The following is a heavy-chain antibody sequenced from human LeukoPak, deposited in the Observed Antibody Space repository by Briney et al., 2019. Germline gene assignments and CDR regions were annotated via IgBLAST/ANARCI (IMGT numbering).Heavy chain of an antibody. CDR2: ISDSGDIT. CDR1: GFTFSSYG. V-gene: IGHV3-23*01. CDR3: AKDRRGGSYYAATLDI. Sequence: GGSLRLSCAASGFTFSSYGMHWVRQAPGKGLEWVSGISDSGDITYYADSVKGRFTISRDNSKNTLYVQMNSLRVEDTAVYYCAKDRRGGSYYAATLDIWGQGTMVTVSS. D-gene: IGHD1-26*01. J-gene: IGHJ3*02.